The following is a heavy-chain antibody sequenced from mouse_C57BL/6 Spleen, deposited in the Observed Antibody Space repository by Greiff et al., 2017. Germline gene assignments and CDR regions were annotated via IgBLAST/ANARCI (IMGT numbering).Heavy chain of an antibody. CDR3: ARRGYESFAY. CDR2: INPYNGDT. V-gene: IGHV1-20*01. J-gene: IGHJ3*01. D-gene: IGHD2-14*01. CDR1: GYSFTGYF. Sequence: DVKLVESGPELVKPGDSVKISCKASGYSFTGYFMNWVMQSHGKSLEWIGRINPYNGDTFYNQKFKGKATLTVDKSSSTAHMELRSLTSEDSAVYYCARRGYESFAYWGHGTLVTVSA.